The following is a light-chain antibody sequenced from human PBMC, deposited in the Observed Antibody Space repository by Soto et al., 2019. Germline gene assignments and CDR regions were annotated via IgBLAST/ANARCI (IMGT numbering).Light chain of an antibody. CDR3: QQYGSSPLT. V-gene: IGKV3-20*01. CDR1: QSVSSGY. Sequence: EIVLTQSPGTLSLSPGERATLSCRASQSVSSGYLAWYQQKPGQAPRLLIYGASSRATGIPDRFSGSGSGIDFTLTISRLEPEDFAVYYCQQYGSSPLTFGGGTKVEIK. J-gene: IGKJ4*01. CDR2: GAS.